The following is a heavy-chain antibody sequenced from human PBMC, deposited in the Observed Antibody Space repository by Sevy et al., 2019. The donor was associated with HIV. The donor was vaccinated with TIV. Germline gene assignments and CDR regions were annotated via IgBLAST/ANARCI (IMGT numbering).Heavy chain of an antibody. D-gene: IGHD1-7*01. CDR1: GDSVSTSSAT. V-gene: IGHV6-1*01. J-gene: IGHJ6*02. CDR3: ARGDELNSYYYGMDV. Sequence: QSQTLSLTCAISGDSVSTSSATWNWFRRSPSRGLEWLGRTYYRSKWYSDYEVSVKGRVTINPDTSKNQFSLHLESVTPEDTAVYFCARGDELNSYYYGMDVWGQGTTVTVSS. CDR2: TYYRSKWYS.